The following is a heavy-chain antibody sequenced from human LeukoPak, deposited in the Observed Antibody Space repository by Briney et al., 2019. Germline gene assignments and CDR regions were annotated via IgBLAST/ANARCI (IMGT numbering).Heavy chain of an antibody. CDR2: IYSGGST. J-gene: IGHJ4*02. CDR3: ARDRRYYGSGSYSDY. D-gene: IGHD3-10*01. Sequence: GGSLRLSCAASGFTVSSNYMSWVRQAPGKGLEWVSVIYSGGSTYYADSVKGRFTISRDNSKNTLYLQMNSLRAEDTAVYYCARDRRYYGSGSYSDYWGQGTLVTVSS. V-gene: IGHV3-53*01. CDR1: GFTVSSNY.